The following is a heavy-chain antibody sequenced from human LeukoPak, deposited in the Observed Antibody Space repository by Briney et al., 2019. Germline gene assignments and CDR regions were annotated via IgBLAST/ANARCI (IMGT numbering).Heavy chain of an antibody. CDR3: ASLKILSGSAAFDY. Sequence: PSETLSLTCAVSGVSISSSNWWTWVRQPPGKGLEWIGEMYHSGSTNYNPSLKSRVTISVDKSKNQFSLKVNPVTAADTAVYYCASLKILSGSAAFDYWGQGTLVTVSS. D-gene: IGHD3-3*01. V-gene: IGHV4-4*02. CDR2: MYHSGST. J-gene: IGHJ4*02. CDR1: GVSISSSNW.